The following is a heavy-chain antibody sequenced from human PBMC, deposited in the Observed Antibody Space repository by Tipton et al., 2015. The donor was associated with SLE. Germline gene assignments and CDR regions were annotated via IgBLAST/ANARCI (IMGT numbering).Heavy chain of an antibody. J-gene: IGHJ4*02. CDR1: GGSLSGYY. V-gene: IGHV4-34*01. Sequence: LRLSCAVNGGSLSGYYWVWIRQPPEKGLEWIGEINHSGSTNYNPSLKSRVTISVDTSKNHFSLKLSPVTAADTAVYYCARLVRFLGGRFFDYWGQGTLVTVSS. D-gene: IGHD3-3*01. CDR2: INHSGST. CDR3: ARLVRFLGGRFFDY.